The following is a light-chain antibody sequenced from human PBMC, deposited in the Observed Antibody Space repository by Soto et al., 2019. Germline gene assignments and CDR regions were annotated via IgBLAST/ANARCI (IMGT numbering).Light chain of an antibody. V-gene: IGKV1-39*01. CDR3: QQSYSTPS. CDR2: DAS. J-gene: IGKJ5*01. CDR1: QTISGY. Sequence: DIQMTQSPSSLSASVGDRFTITCRASQTISGYLNWYQQKPGKAPKLLIYDASSLESGVPSRFSGSGSGTDFTLTISSLQPEDFATYYCQQSYSTPSFGQGTRLEI.